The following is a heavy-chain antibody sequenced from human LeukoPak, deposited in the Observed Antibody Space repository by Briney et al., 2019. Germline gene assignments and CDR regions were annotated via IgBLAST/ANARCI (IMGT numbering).Heavy chain of an antibody. CDR1: GGSISSYY. CDR3: ARFYYYYMDV. CDR2: IYTSGST. J-gene: IGHJ6*03. V-gene: IGHV4-4*09. Sequence: PSETLPLTCTVSGGSISSYYWSWIRQPPGKGLEWIGYIYTSGSTNYNPSLKSRVTISVDTSKNQFSLKLSSATAADTAVYYCARFYYYYMDVWGKGTTVTVSS.